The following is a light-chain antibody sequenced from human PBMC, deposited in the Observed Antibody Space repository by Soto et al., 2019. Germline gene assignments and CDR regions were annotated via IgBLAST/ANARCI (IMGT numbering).Light chain of an antibody. CDR1: SSDVGGYNY. CDR3: SSYAGYNNYV. V-gene: IGLV2-8*01. CDR2: EVS. J-gene: IGLJ1*01. Sequence: QSVLTQHPSASGSPGQSVTISCTGTSSDVGGYNYVSWYQQHPGKAPKLMIYEVSKRPSGVPDRFSGSRSGNTASLTVSGLQAEDEADYYCSSYAGYNNYVFGAGTKVTVL.